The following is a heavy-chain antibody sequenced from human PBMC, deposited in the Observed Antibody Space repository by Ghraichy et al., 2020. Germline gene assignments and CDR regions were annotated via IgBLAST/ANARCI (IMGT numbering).Heavy chain of an antibody. CDR1: GFTFSSYS. CDR2: ISSSSSYI. Sequence: GGSLRLSCAASGFTFSSYSMNWVRQAPGKGLEWVSSISSSSSYIYYADSVKGRFTISRDNAKNSLYLQMNSLRAEDTAVYYCARDFFDRPLYYGSGIDLRYYGMDVWGQGTTVTVSS. V-gene: IGHV3-21*01. CDR3: ARDFFDRPLYYGSGIDLRYYGMDV. J-gene: IGHJ6*02. D-gene: IGHD3-10*01.